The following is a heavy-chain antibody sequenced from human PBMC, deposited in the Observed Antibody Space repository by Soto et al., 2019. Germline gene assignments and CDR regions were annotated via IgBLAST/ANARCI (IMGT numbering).Heavy chain of an antibody. V-gene: IGHV3-53*01. CDR2: IYSGGST. J-gene: IGHJ6*02. Sequence: EVQLVESGGGVIQPGGSLRLSCAASGFTVSSNYMSWVRQAPGKGLEWVSVIYSGGSTYYADSVMGRFTISRENSKNTLYLQMNSLRGEDTAVYYCAKAPTYYYGMDVWGQGTTVTVS. CDR3: AKAPTYYYGMDV. CDR1: GFTVSSNY.